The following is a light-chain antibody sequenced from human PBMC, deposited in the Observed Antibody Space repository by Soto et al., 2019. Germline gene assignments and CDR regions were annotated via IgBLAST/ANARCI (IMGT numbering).Light chain of an antibody. CDR1: QSVRTY. J-gene: IGKJ2*01. V-gene: IGKV1-39*01. Sequence: DIQMTQSQSSLSASVGDRVTITCRASQSVRTYLNWYQRKPGKAPKVLIYGASALQSRVPSRFSGSGSGTDFTLTISSLQPEDFATYYCQQSFTTPYTFGQGTKLEIK. CDR2: GAS. CDR3: QQSFTTPYT.